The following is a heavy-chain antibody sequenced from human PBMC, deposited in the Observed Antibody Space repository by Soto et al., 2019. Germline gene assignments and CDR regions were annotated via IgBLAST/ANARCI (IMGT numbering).Heavy chain of an antibody. CDR2: IYYSGST. J-gene: IGHJ4*02. CDR1: GGSISSYY. CDR3: ARQAAAGIDY. D-gene: IGHD6-13*01. Sequence: QVQLQESGPGLVKPSETLSLTCTVSGGSISSYYWSWIRQPPGKGLEWIGYIYYSGSTNNNPPLKSRVTISVDTSKNQFSLKLSSVTAADTAVYYCARQAAAGIDYWGQGTLVTVSS. V-gene: IGHV4-59*08.